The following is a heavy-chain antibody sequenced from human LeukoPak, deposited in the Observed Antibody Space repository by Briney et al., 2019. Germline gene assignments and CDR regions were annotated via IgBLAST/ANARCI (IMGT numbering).Heavy chain of an antibody. CDR2: FDPEDGET. D-gene: IGHD6-19*01. CDR3: ATGDGGWYSFDY. V-gene: IGHV1-24*01. J-gene: IGHJ4*02. Sequence: ASVKVSCKVSGYTLTELSMHWVRQAPGKGLEWMGGFDPEDGETIYAQKFQGRVTMTEDTSTDTAYMELSSLRSEDTAVYYCATGDGGWYSFDYWGREPWSPSPQ. CDR1: GYTLTELS.